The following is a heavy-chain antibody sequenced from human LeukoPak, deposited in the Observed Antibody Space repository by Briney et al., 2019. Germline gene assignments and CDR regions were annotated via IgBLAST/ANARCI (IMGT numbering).Heavy chain of an antibody. D-gene: IGHD3-10*01. CDR2: IYHSGST. V-gene: IGHV4-38-2*01. CDR1: GYSISSGYY. CDR3: ARVGMVRGVYSYDYMDV. J-gene: IGHJ6*03. Sequence: PSETLSLTCAVSGYSISSGYYWGWIRQPPGKGLEWIGSIYHSGSTYYNPSLKSRVTISVDTSKNHFSLKLSSVTAADTAVYYCARVGMVRGVYSYDYMDVWGKGTTVTVSS.